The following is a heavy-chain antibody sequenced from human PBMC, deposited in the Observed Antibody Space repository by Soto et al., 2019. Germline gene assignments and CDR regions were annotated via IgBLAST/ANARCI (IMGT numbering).Heavy chain of an antibody. CDR3: AAGGGLPRYY. CDR2: ISHSGST. Sequence: QLQLQESGSGLVKPSQTLSLTCAVSGGSISSGGYSWRWLRQPPGKGLERIGYISHSGSTYYNPSLKRRVTISVDRSKNQFSLKLSSVTAADTAVYYSAAGGGLPRYYWGQGTLGTVSS. CDR1: GGSISSGGYS. V-gene: IGHV4-30-2*01. J-gene: IGHJ4*02. D-gene: IGHD5-12*01.